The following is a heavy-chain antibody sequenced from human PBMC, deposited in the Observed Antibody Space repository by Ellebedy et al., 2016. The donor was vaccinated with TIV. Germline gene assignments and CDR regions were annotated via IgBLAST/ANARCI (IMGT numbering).Heavy chain of an antibody. J-gene: IGHJ5*01. CDR2: IYQDGSEK. CDR1: GFTFRSYW. Sequence: GESLKIPCAASGFTFRSYWMTSVRQAPGKGLEWVANIYQDGSEKFYVDSVKGRFTISRDNAKNSLYLQMNSLRVDDTAVYYCARRGSYGDYAVQVNSWSDSWGQGTLVTVSS. CDR3: ARRGSYGDYAVQVNSWSDS. D-gene: IGHD4-17*01. V-gene: IGHV3-7*01.